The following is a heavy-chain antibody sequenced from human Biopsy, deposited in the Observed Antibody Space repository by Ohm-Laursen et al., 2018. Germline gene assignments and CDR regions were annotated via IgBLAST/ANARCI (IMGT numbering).Heavy chain of an antibody. J-gene: IGHJ3*01. Sequence: SLRLSCAASGFTFSDYYMSWIRQAPGKGLEFISYISSSSSTISYADSVKGRFTISRDNAQNSLYLHMNSLRAEDTAVYYCARLNSGTYDASDLWGQGTMVIVSS. V-gene: IGHV3-11*04. D-gene: IGHD1-26*01. CDR1: GFTFSDYY. CDR2: ISSSSSTI. CDR3: ARLNSGTYDASDL.